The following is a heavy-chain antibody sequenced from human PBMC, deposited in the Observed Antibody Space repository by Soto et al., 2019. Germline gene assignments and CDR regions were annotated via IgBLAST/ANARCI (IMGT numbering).Heavy chain of an antibody. CDR1: GGTFSSYA. Sequence: SVKVSCKASGGTFSSYAIRWVRQAPGQGLEWMGGIIPIFGTANYAQKFQGRVTITADESTSTAYMELSSLRSEDTAVYYCARGGKFGDYFDYYYGMDVWGQGTTVTVSS. D-gene: IGHD3-16*01. CDR2: IIPIFGTA. CDR3: ARGGKFGDYFDYYYGMDV. V-gene: IGHV1-69*13. J-gene: IGHJ6*02.